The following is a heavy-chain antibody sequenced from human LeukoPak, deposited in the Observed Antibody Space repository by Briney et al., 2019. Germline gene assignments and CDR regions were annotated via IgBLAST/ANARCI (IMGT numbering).Heavy chain of an antibody. CDR1: GFTFSSYA. Sequence: GGSLRLSCAASGFTFSSYAMSWVRQAPGKGLEWVSAISGSGGSTYYADSVKGRFTISRDNSKNTLYLQMNTLRAEDTAVYYCAKYEPVFTMISGVDYWGQGTLVTVSS. J-gene: IGHJ4*02. V-gene: IGHV3-23*01. CDR2: ISGSGGST. D-gene: IGHD3-22*01. CDR3: AKYEPVFTMISGVDY.